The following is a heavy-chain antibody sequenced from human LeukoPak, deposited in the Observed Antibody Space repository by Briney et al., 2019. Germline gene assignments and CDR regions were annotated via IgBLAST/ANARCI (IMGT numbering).Heavy chain of an antibody. D-gene: IGHD3-22*01. CDR3: ASTYYYDSSGYRDAFDI. Sequence: PSETLSLTCTVSGGSISRSSYYWGWIRQPPGKGLEWIGSIYYSGSTYYNPSLKSRVTISVDTSKNQFSLKLSSVTAADTAVYYCASTYYYDSSGYRDAFDIWGQGTMVTVSS. V-gene: IGHV4-39*01. CDR1: GGSISRSSYY. J-gene: IGHJ3*02. CDR2: IYYSGST.